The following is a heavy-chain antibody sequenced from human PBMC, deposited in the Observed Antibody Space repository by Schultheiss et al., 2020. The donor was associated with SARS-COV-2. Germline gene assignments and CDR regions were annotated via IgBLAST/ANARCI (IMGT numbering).Heavy chain of an antibody. V-gene: IGHV3-33*08. J-gene: IGHJ6*02. CDR1: GFTFSSYG. CDR3: ARDRLEWLSYYGMDV. D-gene: IGHD3-3*01. Sequence: GGSLRLSCAASGFTFSSYGMHWVRQAPGKGLEWVAVIWYDGSNKYYADSMQGRFTVSRDNSKNTLYLQMNSLRAEDTAVYYCARDRLEWLSYYGMDVWGQGTTVTVSS. CDR2: IWYDGSNK.